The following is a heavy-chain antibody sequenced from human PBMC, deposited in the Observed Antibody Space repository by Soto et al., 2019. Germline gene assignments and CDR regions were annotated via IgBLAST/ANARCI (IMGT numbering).Heavy chain of an antibody. V-gene: IGHV3-33*01. Sequence: QVQLVESGGGVVQPGRSLRLSCAASGFTFSSYGMHWVHQAPGKGLEWVAFIWHDGGNKFYAESVKGRFTISRDNSKNTLYLQMTSLSAEDTAMYYCARDGDVNTGFGKDYWGQGTQVTVSA. J-gene: IGHJ4*02. CDR3: ARDGDVNTGFGKDY. CDR2: IWHDGGNK. CDR1: GFTFSSYG. D-gene: IGHD3-16*01.